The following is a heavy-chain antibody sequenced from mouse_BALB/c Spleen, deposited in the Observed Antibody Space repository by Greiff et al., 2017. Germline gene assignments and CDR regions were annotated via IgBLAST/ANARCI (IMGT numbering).Heavy chain of an antibody. J-gene: IGHJ4*01. CDR2: ISSGGGST. D-gene: IGHD1-1*01. Sequence: VQVVESGGGLVKPGGSLKLSCAASGFAFSSYDMSWVRQTPEKRLEWVAYISSGGGSTYYPDTVKGRFTISRDNAKNTLYLQMSSLKSEDTAMYYCARQATYGYAMDYWGQGTSVTVSS. CDR3: ARQATYGYAMDY. CDR1: GFAFSSYD. V-gene: IGHV5-12-1*01.